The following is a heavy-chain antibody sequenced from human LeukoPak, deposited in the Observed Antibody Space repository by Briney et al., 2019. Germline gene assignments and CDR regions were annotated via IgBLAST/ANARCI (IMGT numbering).Heavy chain of an antibody. CDR2: NDWDDDK. CDR1: GFSPSTGGRC. J-gene: IGHJ4*02. Sequence: SGAALVKPTQTLTLTCTFSGFSPSTGGRCVSWIRQHPGKALEWLSRNDWDDDKYYSTSLKTRLTISKDTSKNQVVLTMTNMDPVDTATYYCARIRGEMATINGAYDYWGQGTLVTVSS. D-gene: IGHD5-24*01. V-gene: IGHV2-70*11. CDR3: ARIRGEMATINGAYDY.